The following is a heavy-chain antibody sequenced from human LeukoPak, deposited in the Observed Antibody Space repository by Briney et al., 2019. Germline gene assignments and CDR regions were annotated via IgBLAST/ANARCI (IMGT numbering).Heavy chain of an antibody. CDR3: ARRLITMIVVVIAVPYFDY. J-gene: IGHJ4*02. D-gene: IGHD3-22*01. V-gene: IGHV4-34*01. CDR2: INHSGST. CDR1: GGSFSGYY. Sequence: SETLSLTCAVYGGSFSGYYWSWIRQPPGKGLEWIGEINHSGSTNCNPSLKSRVTISVDTSKNQFSLKLSSVTAADTAVYYCARRLITMIVVVIAVPYFDYWGQGTLVTVSS.